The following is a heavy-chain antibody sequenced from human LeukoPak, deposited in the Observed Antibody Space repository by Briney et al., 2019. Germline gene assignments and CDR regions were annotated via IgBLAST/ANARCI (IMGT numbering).Heavy chain of an antibody. CDR2: INQGGSVK. CDR3: ARFGYSGXNLEX. CDR1: GFSFRAFW. Sequence: SGGSPRLSCAASGFSFRAFWMTWVRQAPGKGLEWVANINQGGSVKYYVDSVKGRFTISRDDAKSSLYVQMNSLRDEDTAVYYCARFGYSGXNLEXXGQGTLVTVS. V-gene: IGHV3-7*01. J-gene: IGHJ4*02. D-gene: IGHD5-12*01.